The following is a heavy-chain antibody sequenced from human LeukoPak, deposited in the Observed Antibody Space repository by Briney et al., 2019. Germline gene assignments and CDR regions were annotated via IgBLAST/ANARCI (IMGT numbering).Heavy chain of an antibody. CDR3: AGGRMGRYYDH. Sequence: SETLSLNCDISGTAISSYFWKWIRQSPTKGLEWIGYFYHNGGTSYNPSLRSRVTISVDSSQKRLSLQVTSMTAADTAIYYCAGGRMGRYYDHWGQGTLVAVST. D-gene: IGHD1-26*01. CDR2: FYHNGGT. J-gene: IGHJ4*02. V-gene: IGHV4-59*08. CDR1: GTAISSYF.